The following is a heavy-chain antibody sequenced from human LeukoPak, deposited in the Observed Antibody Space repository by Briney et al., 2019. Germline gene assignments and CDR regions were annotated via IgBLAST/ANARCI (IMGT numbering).Heavy chain of an antibody. J-gene: IGHJ4*02. CDR3: AIDQPVAGVSNFDS. CDR2: INPNTGNP. CDR1: GGTFSSYA. Sequence: ASVTVSCKASGGTFSSYAISWVRQAPGQGLEWMGWINPNTGNPTYAQAFTGRFVFSLDTSVSTAYLQISSLNTEDTAVYYCAIDQPVAGVSNFDSWGQGTLVTVSS. D-gene: IGHD6-19*01. V-gene: IGHV7-4-1*02.